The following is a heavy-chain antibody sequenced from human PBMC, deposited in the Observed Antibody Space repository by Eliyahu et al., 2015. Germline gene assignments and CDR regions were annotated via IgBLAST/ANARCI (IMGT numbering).Heavy chain of an antibody. CDR2: TLSNDDT. D-gene: IGHD5-18*01. CDR3: SRPIQRADGMDV. J-gene: IGHJ6*02. Sequence: EVQLAESGGGLXQPGGSLRLSCAASGFTXYSHYMTWVPQAPGKGLEXVSITLSNDDTFYADXVXGRFTVSRDNSQNTFXLQMNSLRAEDTAVYYCSRPIQRADGMDVWGPGTTVTVSS. CDR1: GFTXYSHY. V-gene: IGHV3-53*01.